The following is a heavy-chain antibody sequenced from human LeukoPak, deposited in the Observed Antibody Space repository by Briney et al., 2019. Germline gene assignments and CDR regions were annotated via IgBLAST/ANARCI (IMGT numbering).Heavy chain of an antibody. Sequence: GGSLRLPCAASGFTFSSYSMNWVRQAPGKGLEWVSSISSSSSYIYYADSVKGRFTISRDNAKNSLYLQMNSLRAEDTAVYYCATSPSRYCSSTSCSLPWGQGTLVTVSS. J-gene: IGHJ5*02. V-gene: IGHV3-21*01. CDR1: GFTFSSYS. CDR3: ATSPSRYCSSTSCSLP. CDR2: ISSSSSYI. D-gene: IGHD2-2*01.